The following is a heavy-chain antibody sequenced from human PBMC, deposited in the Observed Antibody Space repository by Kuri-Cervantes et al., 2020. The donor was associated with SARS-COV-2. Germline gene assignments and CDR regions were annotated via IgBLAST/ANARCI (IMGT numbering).Heavy chain of an antibody. V-gene: IGHV3-21*01. J-gene: IGHJ4*02. CDR2: ISSGSSYI. D-gene: IGHD2-15*01. CDR3: ARELGGGSV. Sequence: GESLKISCAASGFTFSSYSMNWVRQAPGKGLEWVSSISSGSSYIYYADSVKGRSTISRDNAKNSLYLQMNSLRAEDTAVYYCARELGGGSVWGQGTLVTVSS. CDR1: GFTFSSYS.